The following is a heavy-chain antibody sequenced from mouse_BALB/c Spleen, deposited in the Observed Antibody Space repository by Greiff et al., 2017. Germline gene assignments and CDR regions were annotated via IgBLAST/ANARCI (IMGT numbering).Heavy chain of an antibody. V-gene: IGHV5-17*02. Sequence: EVKVVESGGGLVQPGGSRKLSCAASGFTFSSFGMHWVRQAPEKGLEWVAYISSGSSTIYYADTVKGRCTISRDNPKNTVFLQMTSLRSEDTAMYYWARSGRFITTVVAYWYFDVWGAGTTVTVSS. CDR2: ISSGSSTI. D-gene: IGHD1-1*01. CDR3: ARSGRFITTVVAYWYFDV. J-gene: IGHJ1*01. CDR1: GFTFSSFG.